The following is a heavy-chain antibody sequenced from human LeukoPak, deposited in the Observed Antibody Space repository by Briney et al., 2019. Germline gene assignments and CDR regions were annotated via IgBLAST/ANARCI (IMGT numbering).Heavy chain of an antibody. V-gene: IGHV1-2*06. D-gene: IGHD6-13*01. CDR1: GYTFTGYH. Sequence: ASVKVSXKASGYTFTGYHIHWVRQAPGQGLEWMGRINPYSGDTNFAQKFQGRVTMTRDTPITTAYMDLSSLTPDDTAVYFCARDQGSLTRSWYTGYWGQGTQVTVSS. CDR2: INPYSGDT. J-gene: IGHJ4*02. CDR3: ARDQGSLTRSWYTGY.